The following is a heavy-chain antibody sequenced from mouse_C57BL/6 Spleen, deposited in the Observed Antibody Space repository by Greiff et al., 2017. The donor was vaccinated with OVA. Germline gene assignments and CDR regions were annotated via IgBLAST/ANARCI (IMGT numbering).Heavy chain of an antibody. CDR1: GYTFTDYN. CDR2: INPNNGGT. Sequence: VQLQQSGPELVKPGASVKIPCKASGYTFTDYNMDWVKQSHGKSLEWIGDINPNNGGTIYNQKFKGKATLTVDKSSSTAYMELRSLTSEDTAVYYCARQATTVVAPYAMDYWGQGTSVTVSS. V-gene: IGHV1-18*01. D-gene: IGHD1-1*01. CDR3: ARQATTVVAPYAMDY. J-gene: IGHJ4*01.